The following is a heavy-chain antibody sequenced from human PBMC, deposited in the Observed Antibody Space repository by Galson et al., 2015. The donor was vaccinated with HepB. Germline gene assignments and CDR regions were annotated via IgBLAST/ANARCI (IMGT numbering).Heavy chain of an antibody. Sequence: SLRLSCAASGFTFSSYSMNWVRQAPGKGLEWVSSISSSSSYIYYADSVKGRFTISRDNAKSSLYLQMNSLRAEDTAVYYCARDSSRDGYNWRPDAFDIWGQGTMVTVSS. CDR2: ISSSSSYI. CDR1: GFTFSSYS. CDR3: ARDSSRDGYNWRPDAFDI. J-gene: IGHJ3*02. V-gene: IGHV3-21*01. D-gene: IGHD5-24*01.